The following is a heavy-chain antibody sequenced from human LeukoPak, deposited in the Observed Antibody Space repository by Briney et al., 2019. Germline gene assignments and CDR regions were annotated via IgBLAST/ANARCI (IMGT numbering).Heavy chain of an antibody. J-gene: IGHJ3*02. D-gene: IGHD6-13*01. CDR3: AREQQLVMGAFDI. Sequence: SETLSLTCTVSGGSISSYYWSWIRQPPGKGLEWIGYIYYSGSTNCNPSLKSRVTISVDTSKNQFSLKLSSVTAADTAVYYCAREQQLVMGAFDIWGQGTMVTVSS. CDR2: IYYSGST. V-gene: IGHV4-59*01. CDR1: GGSISSYY.